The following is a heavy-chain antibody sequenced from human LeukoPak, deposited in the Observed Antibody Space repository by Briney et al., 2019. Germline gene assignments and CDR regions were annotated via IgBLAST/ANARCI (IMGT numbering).Heavy chain of an antibody. V-gene: IGHV3-7*04. D-gene: IGHD1-1*01. CDR2: IKPDGSDR. CDR3: ARGRPTTTIFDY. J-gene: IGHJ4*01. CDR1: GFTISDYF. Sequence: GGSLRLSCAASGFTISDYFMSWVRQAPGKGLEFVAYIKPDGSDRHIVDSLRGRFTVSRDNTENSLSLQMSSLRAEDTAVYYCARGRPTTTIFDYWGRGTLVTVSS.